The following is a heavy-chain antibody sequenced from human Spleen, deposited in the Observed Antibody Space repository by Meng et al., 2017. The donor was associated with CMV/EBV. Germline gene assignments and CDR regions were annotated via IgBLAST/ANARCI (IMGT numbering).Heavy chain of an antibody. CDR2: IYSGGST. V-gene: IGHV3-23*03. J-gene: IGHJ4*02. CDR3: ARGRSYYFDY. D-gene: IGHD1-26*01. Sequence: EVQLLESGGGLVQPGGSLILSFAASGLTFSSYAMNWVRQAPGKGLEWVSVIYSGGSTYYADSVKGRFTISRDNSKNTLYLQMNSLRAEDMAVYYCARGRSYYFDYWGQGTLVTVSS. CDR1: GLTFSSYA.